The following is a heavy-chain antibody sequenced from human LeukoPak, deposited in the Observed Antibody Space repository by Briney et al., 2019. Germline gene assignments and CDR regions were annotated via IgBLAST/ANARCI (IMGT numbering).Heavy chain of an antibody. D-gene: IGHD6-19*01. CDR2: INPNRGGT. Sequence: ASVRVSYKASGYTFTVYYIHWVRQAPGQGREWMGWINPNRGGTNYAQKFQGRVTMTRDTSISTAYMELSRLRSDDTAVYYCARDVRAVAGHFDYWGQGTLVTVSS. J-gene: IGHJ4*02. V-gene: IGHV1-2*02. CDR3: ARDVRAVAGHFDY. CDR1: GYTFTVYY.